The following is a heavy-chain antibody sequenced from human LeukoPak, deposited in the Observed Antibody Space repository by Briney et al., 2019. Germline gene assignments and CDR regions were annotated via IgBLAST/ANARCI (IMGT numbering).Heavy chain of an antibody. Sequence: GGSLRLSCAASGFTFSSYSMNWVRQAPGKGLEWVSSISSSSSYIYYADSVKGRFTISRDNAMNSLYLQMNSLRAEDTAVYYCARLVDIVATISGWGQGTLVTVSS. CDR2: ISSSSSYI. CDR1: GFTFSSYS. D-gene: IGHD5-12*01. V-gene: IGHV3-21*01. CDR3: ARLVDIVATISG. J-gene: IGHJ4*02.